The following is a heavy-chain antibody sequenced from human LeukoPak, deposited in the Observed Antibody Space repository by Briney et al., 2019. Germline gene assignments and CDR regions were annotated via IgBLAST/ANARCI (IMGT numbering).Heavy chain of an antibody. CDR2: IYYSGST. J-gene: IGHJ3*02. CDR1: GGSISSYY. V-gene: IGHV4-59*08. CDR3: ARLAQYLGAFDI. Sequence: PSETLSLTCTVSGGSISSYYWSWIRQPPGKGLEWIGYIYYSGSTNYNPSLKSRVTISVDTSRNQFSLKLSSVTAADTAVYYCARLAQYLGAFDIWGQGTTVTVSS. D-gene: IGHD2/OR15-2a*01.